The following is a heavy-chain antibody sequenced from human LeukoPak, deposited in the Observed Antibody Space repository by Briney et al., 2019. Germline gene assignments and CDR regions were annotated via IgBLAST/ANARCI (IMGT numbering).Heavy chain of an antibody. CDR3: ARNYGHISKYFDF. V-gene: IGHV1-2*02. CDR2: IRPNSGDT. D-gene: IGHD4-17*01. Sequence: ASVKVSCKPSGYTFTDYFIKWVRQAPGQGLEWMGWIRPNSGDTHYAQRFQGRVTMTRDTSVSTAHMELSSLRSDDTAIYYCARNYGHISKYFDFWGQGTLVTVSS. J-gene: IGHJ4*02. CDR1: GYTFTDYF.